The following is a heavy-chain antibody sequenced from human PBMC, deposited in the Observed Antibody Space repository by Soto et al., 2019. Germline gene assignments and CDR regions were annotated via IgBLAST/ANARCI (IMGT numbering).Heavy chain of an antibody. CDR1: GGSISSYY. V-gene: IGHV4-59*01. D-gene: IGHD2-21*02. CDR2: IYYSGST. Sequence: SETLSLTCTVSGGSISSYYWSWTRQPPGKGLEWIGYIYYSGSTNYNPSLKSRVTISVDTSKNQFSLKLSSATAADTAVYYCARVGHGTYYYYYYGMDVWGQGTTVTVSS. CDR3: ARVGHGTYYYYYYGMDV. J-gene: IGHJ6*02.